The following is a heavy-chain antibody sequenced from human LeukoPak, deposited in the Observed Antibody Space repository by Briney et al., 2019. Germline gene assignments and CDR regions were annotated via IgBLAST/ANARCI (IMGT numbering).Heavy chain of an antibody. CDR3: ARSYGSGSYDWFDP. V-gene: IGHV1-69*01. D-gene: IGHD3-10*01. CDR2: IIPIFGTA. CDR1: GGTFSSYA. J-gene: IGHJ5*02. Sequence: SVKVSCKASGGTFSSYAISWVRQAPGQGLEWMGGIIPIFGTANYARKFQGRVTITPDDSTSTAYLELSSLRSEDTAVYYCARSYGSGSYDWFDPWGQGTLVTVSS.